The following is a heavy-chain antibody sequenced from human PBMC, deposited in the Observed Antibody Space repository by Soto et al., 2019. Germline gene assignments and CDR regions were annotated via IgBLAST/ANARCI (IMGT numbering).Heavy chain of an antibody. CDR3: ARQHYDFWSGYYSFDY. D-gene: IGHD3-3*01. V-gene: IGHV4-59*01. CDR1: GGSISSYY. CDR2: IYYSGST. J-gene: IGHJ4*02. Sequence: PSETLSLTCTVSGGSISSYYWSWIRQPPGKGLEWIGYIYYSGSTNYNPSLKSRVTISVDTSKNQFSLKLSSVTAADTAVYYCARQHYDFWSGYYSFDYWGQGTLVTVSS.